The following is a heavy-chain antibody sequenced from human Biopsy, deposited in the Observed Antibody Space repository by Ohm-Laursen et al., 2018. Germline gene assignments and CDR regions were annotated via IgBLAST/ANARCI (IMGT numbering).Heavy chain of an antibody. V-gene: IGHV4-31*01. CDR2: IFNSANT. Sequence: PSETLSLTCTVSGGSISSGGSYWGWIRQPPGKGLEWIGNIFNSANTYYNPSLKNLITISGDTSKNQFSLKLNSVTAADTAVYYCARGDYFDSNGYLWFDPWGQGTLVTVSS. D-gene: IGHD3-22*01. J-gene: IGHJ5*02. CDR1: GGSISSGGSY. CDR3: ARGDYFDSNGYLWFDP.